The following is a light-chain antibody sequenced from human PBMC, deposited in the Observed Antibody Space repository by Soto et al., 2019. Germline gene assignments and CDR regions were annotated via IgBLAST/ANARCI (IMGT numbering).Light chain of an antibody. Sequence: EIVLTQSPGTLSLSPGERATLSCRASQSVSSSYLAWYQRKPGQAPRLLIYGASSRATGIPDRFSGSGSATDFTLTISRLEPEDFAVYYCQQYRSSPRTFGQGTNLEIK. CDR2: GAS. CDR1: QSVSSSY. V-gene: IGKV3-20*01. CDR3: QQYRSSPRT. J-gene: IGKJ2*01.